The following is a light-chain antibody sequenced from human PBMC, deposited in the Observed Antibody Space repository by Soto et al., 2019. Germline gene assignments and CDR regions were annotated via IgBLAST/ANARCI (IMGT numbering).Light chain of an antibody. V-gene: IGKV3-15*01. Sequence: EIVMTQSPATLSVSPGGRATLSCRASQSLSDTLPWYQQKPGQAPRLLIHGASTSAPGVPAMFTGSGSETEFTLTISSLQSEDFAAYYCPQYNNSPLTFGGGTKVDI. CDR3: PQYNNSPLT. J-gene: IGKJ4*01. CDR2: GAS. CDR1: QSLSDT.